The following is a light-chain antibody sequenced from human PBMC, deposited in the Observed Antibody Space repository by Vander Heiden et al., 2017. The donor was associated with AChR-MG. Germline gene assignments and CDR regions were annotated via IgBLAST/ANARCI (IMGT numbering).Light chain of an antibody. V-gene: IGLV2-14*03. J-gene: IGLJ2*01. CDR3: SSYTSSSPVV. Sequence: QSALTQPASVSWSPGHSTTISWPGTSSDVGGYNYVSWYQQHPGKAPKLMIYDVSNRPSGVSNRFSGSKSGNTASLTISGLQAEDEADYYCSSYTSSSPVVFGGGTKLTVL. CDR2: DVS. CDR1: SSDVGGYNY.